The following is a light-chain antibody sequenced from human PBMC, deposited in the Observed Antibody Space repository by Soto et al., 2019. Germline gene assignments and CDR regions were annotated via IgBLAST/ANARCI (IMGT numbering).Light chain of an antibody. CDR1: HSVLYSSNNKNY. CDR3: MQGTHWQT. V-gene: IGKV4-1*01. CDR2: LGS. J-gene: IGKJ4*02. Sequence: DVVITPTPDAVALCLGSRSTINCNSIHSVLYSSNNKNYLAWYLQKPGQSPKLLIYLGSYRASGVPDRFSGSGSGTDFTLKISRVEAEDVGVYYCMQGTHWQTVGRGTKVEV.